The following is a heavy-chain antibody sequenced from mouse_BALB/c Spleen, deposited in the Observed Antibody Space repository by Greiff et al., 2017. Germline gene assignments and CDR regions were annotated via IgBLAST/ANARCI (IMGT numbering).Heavy chain of an antibody. CDR3: THVRREFAY. D-gene: IGHD2-14*01. J-gene: IGHJ3*01. CDR1: GYAFTNYL. Sequence: VQLQQSGAELVRPGTSVKVSCKASGYAFTNYLIEWVKQRPGQGLEWIGVINPGSGGTNYNEKFKGKATLTADKSSSTAYMQLSSLTSDDSAVYYCTHVRREFAYWGQGTLVTVSA. V-gene: IGHV1-54*01. CDR2: INPGSGGT.